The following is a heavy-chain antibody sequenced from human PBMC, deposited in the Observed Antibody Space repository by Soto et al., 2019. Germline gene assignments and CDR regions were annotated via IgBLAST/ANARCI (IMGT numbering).Heavy chain of an antibody. CDR2: INHSGST. J-gene: IGHJ6*03. Sequence: SETLSLTCAVYGGSFSGYYWSWIRQPPGKGLEWIGEINHSGSTNYNPSLKSRVTISVDTSKNQFSLKLSSVTAADTAVYYCAIIPTGYGDYSRDRYYYMDVWGKGTTVTVSS. V-gene: IGHV4-34*01. D-gene: IGHD4-17*01. CDR3: AIIPTGYGDYSRDRYYYMDV. CDR1: GGSFSGYY.